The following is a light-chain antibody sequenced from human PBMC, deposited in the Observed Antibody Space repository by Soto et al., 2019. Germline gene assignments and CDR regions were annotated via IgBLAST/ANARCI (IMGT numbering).Light chain of an antibody. J-gene: IGKJ1*01. V-gene: IGKV3-20*01. CDR1: QSIGSSY. Sequence: ENVLTQSPGTLSLSPGERATLSCRASQSIGSSYLAWYQQKPGHAPRLIIYGTSSRATGIPDRFSGSGSGTDFTLTISRLKPEDFAVYYCQQFGSSWLTFGQGTKVEIK. CDR3: QQFGSSWLT. CDR2: GTS.